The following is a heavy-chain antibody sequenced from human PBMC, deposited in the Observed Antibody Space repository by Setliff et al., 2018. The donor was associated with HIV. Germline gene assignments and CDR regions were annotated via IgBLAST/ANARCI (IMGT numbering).Heavy chain of an antibody. J-gene: IGHJ3*02. CDR3: ASKVYCTNGVCLDAFDI. Sequence: ASVKVSCKASGYTFTGYYIHWVRQAPGQGLEWMGWIIPSSGGTNYAQKFQGRVTMTRDTSISTAYMELSRLRSDDTAVYYCASKVYCTNGVCLDAFDIWGQGTMVTVSS. CDR2: IIPSSGGT. CDR1: GYTFTGYY. D-gene: IGHD2-8*01. V-gene: IGHV1-2*02.